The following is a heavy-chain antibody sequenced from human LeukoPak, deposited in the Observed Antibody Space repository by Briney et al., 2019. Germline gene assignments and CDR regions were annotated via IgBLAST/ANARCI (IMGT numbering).Heavy chain of an antibody. CDR2: IYYSGST. J-gene: IGHJ4*02. CDR3: ARHLAARLGGARFSDY. CDR1: GGSISGYY. V-gene: IGHV4-59*08. D-gene: IGHD2-21*01. Sequence: SETLSLTCTVSGGSISGYYWSWIRQPPGKGLEWIGYIYYSGSTNYNPSLKSRVTISVDTSRNQFSLKLSSVTAADTAVYYCARHLAARLGGARFSDYWGQGTLVTVSS.